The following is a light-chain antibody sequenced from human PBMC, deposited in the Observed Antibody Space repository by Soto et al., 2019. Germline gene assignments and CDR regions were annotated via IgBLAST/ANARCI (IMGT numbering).Light chain of an antibody. CDR3: QQYNHWPPYT. J-gene: IGKJ2*01. CDR1: HTLSTN. CDR2: GAS. V-gene: IGKV3-15*01. Sequence: IVMTQSPATLSVSPGERATLSCRSSHTLSTNLAWYQQKPGQAPRLLIYGASIRATGTPPRFSGSRFGTEYTRTISALQSEDFAVYYCQQYNHWPPYTCGHGTNLEIK.